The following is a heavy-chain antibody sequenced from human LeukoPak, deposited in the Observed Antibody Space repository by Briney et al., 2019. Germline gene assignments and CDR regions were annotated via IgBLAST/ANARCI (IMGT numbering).Heavy chain of an antibody. CDR1: GGTFSSYA. J-gene: IGHJ4*02. D-gene: IGHD3-10*01. Sequence: SVKVSCEASGGTFSSYAISWVRQAPGQGLEWMGGIIPIFGTANYAQKFQGRVTITTDESTSTAYMELSSLRSEDTAVCYCARHMGLYYYGSGALGFDYWGQGTLVTVSS. V-gene: IGHV1-69*05. CDR3: ARHMGLYYYGSGALGFDY. CDR2: IIPIFGTA.